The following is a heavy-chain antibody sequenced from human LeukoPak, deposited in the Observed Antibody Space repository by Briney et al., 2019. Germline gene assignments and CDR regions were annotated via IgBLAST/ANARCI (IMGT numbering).Heavy chain of an antibody. CDR2: ISYDGSNK. V-gene: IGHV3-30*18. CDR3: AKEPGYYYYGMDV. Sequence: PGGSLRLSCAVSGFTFSSYGMHWVRQAPGKGLEWVAVISYDGSNKYYADSGKGRFTISRDNSKNTLYLQMNSLRAEDTAVDYCAKEPGYYYYGMDVWGQGTTVTVSS. J-gene: IGHJ6*02. CDR1: GFTFSSYG.